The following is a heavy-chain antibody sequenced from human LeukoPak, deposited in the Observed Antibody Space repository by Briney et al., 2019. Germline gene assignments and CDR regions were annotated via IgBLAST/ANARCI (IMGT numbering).Heavy chain of an antibody. CDR3: ASDYGSGTTMDV. V-gene: IGHV4-61*02. D-gene: IGHD3-10*01. CDR2: IYTSGST. CDR1: GGSISSGSYY. J-gene: IGHJ6*03. Sequence: SETLSLTCTVSGGSISSGSYYWSWIRQLAGKGLEWIGRIYTSGSTNYNPSLKSRVTISVDTSKNQFSLKLSSVTAADTAVYYCASDYGSGTTMDVWGKGTTVTISS.